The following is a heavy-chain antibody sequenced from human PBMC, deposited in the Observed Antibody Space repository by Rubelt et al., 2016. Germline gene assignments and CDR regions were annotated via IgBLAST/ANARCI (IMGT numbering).Heavy chain of an antibody. V-gene: IGHV3-48*01. Sequence: GQLVESGGGLVQPGGSLRLSCAASGFTFSSNSMNWVRQAPGKGLEWVSYISSSSNTIYYADSVKGRFTISRDNAKDSLYLQMNSLRAEDTAVYRCARGGGTWYMDGIGGPWGQGTLVTVSS. CDR1: GFTFSSNS. CDR2: ISSSSNTI. D-gene: IGHD6-13*01. CDR3: ARGGGTWYMDGIGGP. J-gene: IGHJ5*02.